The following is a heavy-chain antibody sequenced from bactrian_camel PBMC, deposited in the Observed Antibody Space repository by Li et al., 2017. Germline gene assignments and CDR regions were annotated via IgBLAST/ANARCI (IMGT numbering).Heavy chain of an antibody. V-gene: IGHV3S60*01. CDR1: GYTYDKGC. CDR3: MSRRTWWGDGEDV. D-gene: IGHD5*01. J-gene: IGHJ4*01. CDR2: IDALDRI. Sequence: VQLVESGGGLVQPGGSLRLSCAASGYTYDKGCMGWFRQAPGKEREGVAVIDALDRIGYADSVKGRFTISQDNAKNTVYLQMNSLKLEDTAVYYCMSRRTWWGDGEDVWGQGTQVTVS.